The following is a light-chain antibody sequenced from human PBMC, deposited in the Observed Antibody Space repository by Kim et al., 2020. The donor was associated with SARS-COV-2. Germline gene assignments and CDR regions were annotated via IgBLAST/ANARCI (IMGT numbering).Light chain of an antibody. CDR2: VTS. V-gene: IGKV3-11*01. CDR3: QQRADWPLT. J-gene: IGKJ4*01. CDR1: PSIGAQ. Sequence: VPPGEAPTLSGRATPSIGAQLGWYQPNPAQAPSLLIFVTSNRAAGIPARFSGSGSETDFALTINSLEPEDFAIYFCQQRADWPLTFGGGTKVDIK.